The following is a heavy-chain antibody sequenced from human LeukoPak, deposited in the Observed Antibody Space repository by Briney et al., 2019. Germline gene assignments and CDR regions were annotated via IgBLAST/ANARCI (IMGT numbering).Heavy chain of an antibody. D-gene: IGHD2-2*01. CDR2: INHSGST. V-gene: IGHV4-34*01. J-gene: IGHJ3*02. CDR1: GGSFSGYY. Sequence: PSETLSLTCAVYGGSFSGYYWSWIRQPPGKGLEWIGEINHSGSTNYNPSLKSRVTISVDTSKNQFSLRLSSVTAAATAVYYRARACSSTSCYRAFDIWGQGTMGTASS. CDR3: ARACSSTSCYRAFDI.